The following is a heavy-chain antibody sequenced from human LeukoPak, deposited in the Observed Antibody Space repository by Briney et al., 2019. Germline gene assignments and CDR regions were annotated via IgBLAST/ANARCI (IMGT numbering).Heavy chain of an antibody. J-gene: IGHJ4*02. CDR1: GFTFSDYA. V-gene: IGHV3-23*01. CDR2: ISGSGGNT. Sequence: PGGSLRLSCAASGFTFSDYAMNWVRQAPGKGLEWVSTISGSGGNTYYAGSVKGRFTISRDNSKNTLYLQMNSLRAEDTAVYYCAGRVTGYSSGYVYWGQGTLVTVSS. CDR3: AGRVTGYSSGYVY. D-gene: IGHD5-18*01.